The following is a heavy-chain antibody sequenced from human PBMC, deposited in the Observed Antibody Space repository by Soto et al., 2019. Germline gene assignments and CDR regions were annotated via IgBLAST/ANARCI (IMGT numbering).Heavy chain of an antibody. CDR2: INTNTGDT. CDR3: ARWVGASNWFDP. J-gene: IGHJ5*02. V-gene: IGHV1-2*02. D-gene: IGHD1-26*01. Sequence: QVQLVQSGAEVKEPGASVIVSCKASGYSFTGYHIQWVRQAPGQGLDWMGWINTNTGDTMYAQNFQGQATMTRDTSINTADLELLRLTSDDTAVYYCARWVGASNWFDPWGQGTLVTVSS. CDR1: GYSFTGYH.